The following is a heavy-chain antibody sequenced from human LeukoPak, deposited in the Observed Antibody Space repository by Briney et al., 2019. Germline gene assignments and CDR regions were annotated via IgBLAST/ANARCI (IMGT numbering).Heavy chain of an antibody. Sequence: GASVKVSCKASGYTFTGYYMHWVRQAPGQGLEWMGWINPNSGGTNYAQKFQGRVTMTRDTSISTAYMELSRLRSDDTAVYYCARDPSNTSGYRVYHDYWGQGALVTVSS. J-gene: IGHJ4*02. CDR3: ARDPSNTSGYRVYHDY. CDR1: GYTFTGYY. CDR2: INPNSGGT. D-gene: IGHD5/OR15-5a*01. V-gene: IGHV1-2*02.